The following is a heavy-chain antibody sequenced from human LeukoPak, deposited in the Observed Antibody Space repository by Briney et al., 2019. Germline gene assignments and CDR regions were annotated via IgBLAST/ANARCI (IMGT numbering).Heavy chain of an antibody. CDR2: IYYSRST. V-gene: IGHV4-59*01. Sequence: SETLSLTSTVSGGSIRSYYWSWLRQPPGKGLEWIGYIYYSRSTNYNPSLKSRVTISVDTSKNQFSLKLSSVTAADTAVYYCARVREIWFGELVYYMDVWGKGTTVTVSS. J-gene: IGHJ6*03. D-gene: IGHD3-10*01. CDR1: GGSIRSYY. CDR3: ARVREIWFGELVYYMDV.